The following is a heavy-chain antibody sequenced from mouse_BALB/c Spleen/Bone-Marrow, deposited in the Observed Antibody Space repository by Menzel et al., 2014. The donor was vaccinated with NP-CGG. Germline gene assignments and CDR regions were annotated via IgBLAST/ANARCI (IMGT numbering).Heavy chain of an antibody. D-gene: IGHD2-3*01. CDR3: APMYDGYYMFAY. V-gene: IGHV1S137*01. CDR1: GYTFTDYA. J-gene: IGHJ3*01. CDR2: ISTYYGDT. Sequence: VQRVESGAELVRPGVSVKISCKGSGYTFTDYAMHWVKQSHAKSLEWIGVISTYYGDTNYNQKFKGKATMTVDKSSSTAYMELARLTSEDSAIYYCAPMYDGYYMFAYWGQGTLATVSA.